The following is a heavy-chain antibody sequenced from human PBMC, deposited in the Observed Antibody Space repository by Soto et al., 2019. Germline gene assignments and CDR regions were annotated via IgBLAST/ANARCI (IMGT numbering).Heavy chain of an antibody. CDR1: GYSFTSYW. CDR3: ARQMNYYDSSGYYFGRYYYYYGMDV. J-gene: IGHJ6*02. V-gene: IGHV5-51*01. CDR2: IYPGDSDT. D-gene: IGHD3-22*01. Sequence: PGESLKISCKGSGYSFTSYWIGWVRQMPGKGLEWMGIIYPGDSDTRYSPSFQGQVTISADKSISTAYLQRSSLKASDTAMYYCARQMNYYDSSGYYFGRYYYYYGMDVWGQGTTVTVSS.